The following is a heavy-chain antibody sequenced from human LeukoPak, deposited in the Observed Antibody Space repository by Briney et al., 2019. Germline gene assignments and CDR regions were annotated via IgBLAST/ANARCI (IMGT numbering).Heavy chain of an antibody. CDR3: ARGYSGNPFDY. Sequence: PGGSLRLSCAASGFTFNRYWMSWVRQAPGKELQWVANIKQDGSAKYYVDSVKGRFTISRDNAKNSLYLQMNSLRAEDTAVYYCARGYSGNPFDYWGQGTLVTVSS. CDR2: IKQDGSAK. CDR1: GFTFNRYW. J-gene: IGHJ4*02. D-gene: IGHD1-26*01. V-gene: IGHV3-7*01.